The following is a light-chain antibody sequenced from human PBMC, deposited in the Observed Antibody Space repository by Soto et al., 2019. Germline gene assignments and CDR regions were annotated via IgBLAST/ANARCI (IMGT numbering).Light chain of an antibody. V-gene: IGLV2-14*01. CDR2: DVS. J-gene: IGLJ1*01. CDR3: SSYTSALYV. CDR1: SSDVGGYNY. Sequence: VLAQPASVSGSPGQSITISCTGTSSDVGGYNYVSWYQQHPGKAPKLMIYDVSNRPSGVSNRFSGSKSGNTASLTISGLLTEDEADYYCSSYTSALYVFGTGTKV.